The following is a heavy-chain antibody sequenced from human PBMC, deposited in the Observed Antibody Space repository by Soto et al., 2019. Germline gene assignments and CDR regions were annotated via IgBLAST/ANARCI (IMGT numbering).Heavy chain of an antibody. CDR2: ISLYSDGT. CDR1: GYTFSNYG. D-gene: IGHD2-2*01. Sequence: CASVKVSCKTSGYTFSNYGITWVRQAPGQPLEWLGWISLYSDGTNYAQKFQGRVSMTTDTSTTTAYMELRSLRSDDTAVYYCERVVPGAEAWFGSWGQGTLVSVSS. CDR3: ERVVPGAEAWFGS. J-gene: IGHJ5*01. V-gene: IGHV1-18*01.